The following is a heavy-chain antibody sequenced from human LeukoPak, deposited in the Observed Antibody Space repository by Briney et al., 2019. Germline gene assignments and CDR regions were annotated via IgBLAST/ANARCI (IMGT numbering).Heavy chain of an antibody. CDR2: INHSGST. CDR1: GGSFSGYY. Sequence: SETLSLTCAVYGGSFSGYYWSWIRQPPGKVLEWIGEINHSGSTNYNPSLKSRVTISVDTSKNQFSLKLSSVTAADTAVYYCARLRKGALRYFDWFRDYMDVWGKGTTVTISS. CDR3: ARLRKGALRYFDWFRDYMDV. D-gene: IGHD3-9*01. V-gene: IGHV4-34*01. J-gene: IGHJ6*03.